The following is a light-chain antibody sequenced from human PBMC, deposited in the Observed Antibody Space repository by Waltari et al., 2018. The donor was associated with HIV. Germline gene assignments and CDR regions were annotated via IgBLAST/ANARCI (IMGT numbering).Light chain of an antibody. Sequence: QSVLTQPPSASGPPGQRVTISCSGSSSTIGGNTVHCYQQLPGTAPNLLIYSNNQRPAGVPDRFAGSKSGTSASLAISGLQSEDEADYYCAAWDDSLNGPVFGGGTKLTVL. V-gene: IGLV1-44*01. J-gene: IGLJ2*01. CDR3: AAWDDSLNGPV. CDR1: SSTIGGNT. CDR2: SNN.